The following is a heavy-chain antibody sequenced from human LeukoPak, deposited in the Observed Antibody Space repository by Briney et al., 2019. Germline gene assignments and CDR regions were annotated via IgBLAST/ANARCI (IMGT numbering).Heavy chain of an antibody. D-gene: IGHD4-23*01. V-gene: IGHV4-39*07. Sequence: SETLSLTCTVSGGSISSSSYYWGWIRQPPGKGLEWIGSIYYSGSTYYNPSLKSRVTISVDTSKNQFSLKLSSVTAADTAVYYCARDGFPDYGGNFGGADYWGQGTLVTVSS. J-gene: IGHJ4*02. CDR3: ARDGFPDYGGNFGGADY. CDR2: IYYSGST. CDR1: GGSISSSSYY.